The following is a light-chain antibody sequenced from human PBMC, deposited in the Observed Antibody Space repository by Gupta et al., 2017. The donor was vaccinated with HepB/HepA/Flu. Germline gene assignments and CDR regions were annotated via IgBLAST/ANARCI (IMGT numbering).Light chain of an antibody. Sequence: EILLTHSPARQSLAPGERATLACRASQSVSSYLAWYQQKPGQAPRLLIYDASNRATGIPARFSGSGSGTDFTLTISSLESEDFAVYYCQQRSNWPPALTFGGGTKVEIK. CDR2: DAS. V-gene: IGKV3-11*01. J-gene: IGKJ4*01. CDR3: QQRSNWPPALT. CDR1: QSVSSY.